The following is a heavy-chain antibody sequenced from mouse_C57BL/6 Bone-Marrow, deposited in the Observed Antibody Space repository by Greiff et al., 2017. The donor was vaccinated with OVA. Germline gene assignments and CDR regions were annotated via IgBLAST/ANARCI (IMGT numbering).Heavy chain of an antibody. J-gene: IGHJ1*03. CDR3: ARNWIAYDGNFEV. Sequence: VKLMESGPGLVQPSQSLSITCTVSGFSLTSYGVHWVRQSPGKGLEWLGVIWSGGSTDYNAAFISRLSISKDNSKSQVFFKMNSLQADDTAIYYCARNWIAYDGNFEVWGTGTTVTVSS. CDR2: IWSGGST. D-gene: IGHD2-3*01. CDR1: GFSLTSYG. V-gene: IGHV2-2*01.